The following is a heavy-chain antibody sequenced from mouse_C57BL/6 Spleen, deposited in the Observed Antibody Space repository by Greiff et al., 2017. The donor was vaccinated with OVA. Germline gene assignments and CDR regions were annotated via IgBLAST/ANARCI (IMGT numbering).Heavy chain of an antibody. CDR3: ARQGGIYDGYYRFAY. V-gene: IGHV5-2*01. CDR2: INSDGGST. D-gene: IGHD2-3*01. CDR1: EYEFPSHD. Sequence: EVKLQESGGGLVQPGESLKLSCESNEYEFPSHDMSWVRKTPEKRLELVAAINSDGGSTYYPDTMERRFIISRDNTKKTLYLQMSSLRSEDTALYYCARQGGIYDGYYRFAYWGQGTLVTVSA. J-gene: IGHJ3*01.